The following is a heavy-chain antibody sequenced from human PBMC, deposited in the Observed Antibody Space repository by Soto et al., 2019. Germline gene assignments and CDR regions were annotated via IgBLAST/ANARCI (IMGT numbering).Heavy chain of an antibody. D-gene: IGHD3-10*01. CDR1: GGTFSSYA. CDR3: ARGAVWFGKSPRGYYFDY. J-gene: IGHJ4*02. Sequence: QVQLVQSGAEVKKPGSSVKVSCKASGGTFSSYAISWVRQAPGQGLEWMGGIIPIFGTANYAQKFQGRVTITADESTSTAYMVLSSLRAEDTAVYYCARGAVWFGKSPRGYYFDYWGQGTLVTVSS. CDR2: IIPIFGTA. V-gene: IGHV1-69*01.